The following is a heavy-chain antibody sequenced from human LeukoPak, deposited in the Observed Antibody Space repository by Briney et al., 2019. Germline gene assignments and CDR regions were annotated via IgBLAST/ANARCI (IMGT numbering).Heavy chain of an antibody. V-gene: IGHV1-69*04. CDR3: ASLLTNTAMVTDY. D-gene: IGHD5-18*01. J-gene: IGHJ4*02. Sequence: GASVKVSCKASGGTFSSYAISWVRQAPGQGLEWMGRIIPILGIANHAQKFQGRVTITADKSTSTAYMELSSLRSEDTAVYYCASLLTNTAMVTDYWGQGTLVTVSS. CDR1: GGTFSSYA. CDR2: IIPILGIA.